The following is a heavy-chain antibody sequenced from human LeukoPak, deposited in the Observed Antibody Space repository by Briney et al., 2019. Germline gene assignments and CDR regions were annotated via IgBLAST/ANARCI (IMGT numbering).Heavy chain of an antibody. D-gene: IGHD2-15*01. J-gene: IGHJ1*01. CDR3: ARDSAVDCSGGSCYSDFQH. CDR2: ISSSSSYI. CDR1: GFTFSSYS. Sequence: GGSLRLSCAASGFTFSSYSMSWVRQAPGKGLEWVSSISSSSSYIYCADSVKGRFTISRDNAKNSLYLQMNSLRAEDTAVYYCARDSAVDCSGGSCYSDFQHWGQGTLVTVSS. V-gene: IGHV3-21*01.